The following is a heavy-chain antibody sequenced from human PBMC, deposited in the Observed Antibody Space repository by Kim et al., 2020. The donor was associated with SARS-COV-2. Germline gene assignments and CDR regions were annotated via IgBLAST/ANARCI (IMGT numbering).Heavy chain of an antibody. V-gene: IGHV4-59*08. CDR1: GGAISSYY. CDR3: ARQTGSGSSYFYYYYMDV. Sequence: SETLSLTCTVSGGAISSYYWSWIRQPPGKGLEWIGYIYNSGSTNYNPSLKSRVTISVDTSKNQFSLRLSSVTAADTAAYYCARQTGSGSSYFYYYYMDV. D-gene: IGHD3-10*01. CDR2: IYNSGST. J-gene: IGHJ6*03.